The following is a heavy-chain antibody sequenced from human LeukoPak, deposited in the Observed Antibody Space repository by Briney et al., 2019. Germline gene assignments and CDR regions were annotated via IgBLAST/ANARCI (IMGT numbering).Heavy chain of an antibody. CDR1: GGSISSYY. V-gene: IGHV4-59*01. J-gene: IGHJ4*02. CDR2: IYYSGST. Sequence: SETLSLTCTVSGGSISSYYWSWIRQPPAKGLEWIGYIYYSGSTNYNPSLKSRVTISVDTSKNQFSLKLSSVTAADTAVYYCAVTPIQANYFDYWGQGTLVTVSS. CDR3: AVTPIQANYFDY. D-gene: IGHD1-1*01.